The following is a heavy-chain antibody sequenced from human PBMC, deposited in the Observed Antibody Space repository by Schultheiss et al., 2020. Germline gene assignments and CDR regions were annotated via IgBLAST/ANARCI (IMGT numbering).Heavy chain of an antibody. V-gene: IGHV3-21*01. CDR1: GFTFSTYA. CDR2: ISSSSDYI. J-gene: IGHJ4*02. D-gene: IGHD2-15*01. Sequence: GGSLRLSCAASGFTFSTYAMNWVRQAPGKGLEWVSSISSSSDYIYYADSVKGRFTISRDNSKNTLYLQMNSLRADDTAVYYCAKEQDIDFDYWGRGTLVTVSS. CDR3: AKEQDIDFDY.